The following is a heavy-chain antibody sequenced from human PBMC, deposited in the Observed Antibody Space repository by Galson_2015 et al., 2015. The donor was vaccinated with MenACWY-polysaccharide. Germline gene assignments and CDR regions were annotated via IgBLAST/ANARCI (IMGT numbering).Heavy chain of an antibody. Sequence: SLRLSCAASGLTVSSNYMSWVRQAPGKGLEWVSVIYSGGSTYYADSVKGRFTISRDNSKNTLYLQMNSLSAEDTAVYYCARDALRGYCSGGLCSWSLYFDSWGQGSRVTVSS. CDR1: GLTVSSNY. J-gene: IGHJ4*02. CDR2: IYSGGST. V-gene: IGHV3-66*01. CDR3: ARDALRGYCSGGLCSWSLYFDS. D-gene: IGHD2-15*01.